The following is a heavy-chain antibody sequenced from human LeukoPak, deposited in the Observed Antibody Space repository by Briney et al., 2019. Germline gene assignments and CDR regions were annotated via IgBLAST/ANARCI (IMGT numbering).Heavy chain of an antibody. V-gene: IGHV4-38-2*02. D-gene: IGHD4-17*01. J-gene: IGHJ3*02. CDR2: IYYSGST. Sequence: SETLSLTCTVSGYSFSSDYYWGWIRQPPGKGLEWIGSIYYSGSTYYNPSLKSRVTISVDTSKNQFSLKLSSVTAADTAVYYCARPVYYGDYPDAFDIWGQGTMVTVSS. CDR1: GYSFSSDYY. CDR3: ARPVYYGDYPDAFDI.